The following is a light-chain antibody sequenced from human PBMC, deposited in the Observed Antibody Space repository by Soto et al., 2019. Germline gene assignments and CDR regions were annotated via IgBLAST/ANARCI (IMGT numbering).Light chain of an antibody. Sequence: EIVMTQSPATLSVSPGERATLSCRASQSVSSNLAWYQQKPGQAPRLLIYRASTRATGIPARFSGSGSGTEFTLTISSLQYEDFAVYYCQHYNNWPPWTFGQGTKVEIK. V-gene: IGKV3-15*01. CDR1: QSVSSN. J-gene: IGKJ1*01. CDR2: RAS. CDR3: QHYNNWPPWT.